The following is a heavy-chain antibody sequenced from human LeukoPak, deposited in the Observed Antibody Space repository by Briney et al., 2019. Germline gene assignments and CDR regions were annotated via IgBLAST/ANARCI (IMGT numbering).Heavy chain of an antibody. CDR3: ARSLSVLAVANYYYSGMDV. Sequence: ASVKVSCKASGYTFTIYDINWVRQATGQGLEWMGWMNPNSGNTGYAQKFQGGVTMTRNTSISTAYMELSSVRSEDTAVYYCARSLSVLAVANYYYSGMDVWGQGTTVTVSS. CDR1: GYTFTIYD. CDR2: MNPNSGNT. V-gene: IGHV1-8*01. J-gene: IGHJ6*02. D-gene: IGHD6-19*01.